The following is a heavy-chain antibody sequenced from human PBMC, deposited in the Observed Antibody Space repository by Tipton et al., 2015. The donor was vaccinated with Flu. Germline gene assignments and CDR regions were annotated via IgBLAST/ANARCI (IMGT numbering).Heavy chain of an antibody. J-gene: IGHJ4*02. CDR3: ARHRGYNWNDALGY. D-gene: IGHD1-20*01. CDR1: GGSFSGYY. V-gene: IGHV4-34*01. CDR2: INHSGST. Sequence: TLSLTCAVYGGSFSGYYWSWIRQPPGKGLEWIGEINHSGSTNYNPSLKSRVTISVDTSKNQFSLKLSSVTAADTAVYYYARHRGYNWNDALGYWGQGTLVTVSS.